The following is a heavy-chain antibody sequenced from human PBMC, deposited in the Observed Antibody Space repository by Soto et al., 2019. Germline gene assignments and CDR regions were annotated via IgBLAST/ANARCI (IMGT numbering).Heavy chain of an antibody. CDR2: ISPMFGAA. J-gene: IGHJ4*02. Sequence: QVQPVQSGAEMKKPGSSVKVSCQSSGGTFNTYAMNWVRQAPGQGPEWMGDISPMFGAANYAPKFQGRVTMTADEATGTSYMQLSSLTSEDTALYFCAREVQVHTPAFVYWGQGTLVTVSS. CDR1: GGTFNTYA. D-gene: IGHD3-10*01. V-gene: IGHV1-69*19. CDR3: AREVQVHTPAFVY.